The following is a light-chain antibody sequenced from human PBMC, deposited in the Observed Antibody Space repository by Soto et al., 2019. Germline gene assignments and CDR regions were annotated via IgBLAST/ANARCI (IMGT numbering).Light chain of an antibody. CDR3: SSFTDSSTPGYG. J-gene: IGLJ1*01. V-gene: IGLV2-14*01. CDR1: SSDVGGYNY. Sequence: QSALTQPASVSGSPGQSITISCTGTSSDVGGYNYVSWYQQHPDKAPKLLIYEVSNRPSGVSNRFSGSKSGNTASLTISGLQAEDEADYYCSSFTDSSTPGYGFGTGTKLTV. CDR2: EVS.